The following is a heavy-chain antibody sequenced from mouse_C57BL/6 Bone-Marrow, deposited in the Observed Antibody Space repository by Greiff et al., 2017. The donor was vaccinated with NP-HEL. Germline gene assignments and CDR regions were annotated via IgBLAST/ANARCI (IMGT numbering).Heavy chain of an antibody. Sequence: VQLQQSVAELVRPGASVKLSCTASGFTIKNTYMHWVKQRPEQGLEWIGRIDPANGNTKYAPKFQGKATLTADTSSNTAYLQLSSQTSEDTAIDYCARNPFSTTVVAYYAMDYWGQGTSVTVSS. CDR3: ARNPFSTTVVAYYAMDY. CDR1: GFTIKNTY. CDR2: IDPANGNT. D-gene: IGHD1-1*01. J-gene: IGHJ4*01. V-gene: IGHV14-3*01.